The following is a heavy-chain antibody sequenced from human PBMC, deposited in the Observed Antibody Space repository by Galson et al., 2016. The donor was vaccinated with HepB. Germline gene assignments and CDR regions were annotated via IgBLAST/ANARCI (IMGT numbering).Heavy chain of an antibody. V-gene: IGHV3-23*01. CDR1: GFSFSNHA. J-gene: IGHJ4*02. CDR3: ARLRSGWFGGGKSNPFDS. CDR2: ISGGGSADET. D-gene: IGHD6-19*01. Sequence: SLRLSCATSGFSFSNHAMSWVRQPPGKGLEAVASISGGGSADETFYADTVKGRFTISRDNSKNTLFLQLTRLRAEDTALYYCARLRSGWFGGGKSNPFDSWGQGTLVTVSS.